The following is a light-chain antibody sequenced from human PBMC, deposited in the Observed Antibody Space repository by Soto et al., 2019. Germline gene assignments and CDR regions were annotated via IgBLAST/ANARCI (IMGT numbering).Light chain of an antibody. V-gene: IGKV1-8*01. CDR1: QGISSY. CDR3: QQYYSYPLYT. J-gene: IGKJ2*01. CDR2: AAS. Sequence: AIRMTQSPSSLSASTGDRVTITCRASQGISSYLAWYQQKPGKAPKLRIYAASTLQSGVPSRFSGSGSGTDFNLTISCLQSEDFATYYCQQYYSYPLYTFGQGTKLEIK.